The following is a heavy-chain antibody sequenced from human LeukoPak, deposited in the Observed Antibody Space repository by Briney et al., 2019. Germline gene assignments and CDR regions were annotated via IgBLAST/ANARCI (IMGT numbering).Heavy chain of an antibody. CDR3: ARADITIFGVVGLWFDP. CDR2: IIPIFGTA. J-gene: IGHJ5*02. D-gene: IGHD3-3*01. V-gene: IGHV1-69*13. Sequence: SVKVSCKASGYTFTSYDISWVRQAAGQGLEWMGGIIPIFGTANYAQKFQGRVTITADEPTSTAYMELSSLRSEDTAVYYCARADITIFGVVGLWFDPWGQGTLVTVSS. CDR1: GYTFTSYD.